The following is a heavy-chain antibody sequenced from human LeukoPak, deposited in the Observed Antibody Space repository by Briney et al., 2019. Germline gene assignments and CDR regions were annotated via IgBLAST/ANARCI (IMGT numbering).Heavy chain of an antibody. CDR3: AKGALLWFGDKYYFDY. D-gene: IGHD3-10*01. CDR2: ISGSGGST. V-gene: IGHV3-23*01. Sequence: GGSLRLSCAPSGFTFSSYAMSWVRQAPGKGLEWVSAISGSGGSTYYADSVKGRFTISRDNSKNTLYLQMNSLRAEDTAVYYCAKGALLWFGDKYYFDYWGQGTLVTVSS. CDR1: GFTFSSYA. J-gene: IGHJ4*02.